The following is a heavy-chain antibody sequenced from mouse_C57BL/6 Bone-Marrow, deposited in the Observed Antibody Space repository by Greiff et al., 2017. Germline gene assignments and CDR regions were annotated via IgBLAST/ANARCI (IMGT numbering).Heavy chain of an antibody. J-gene: IGHJ2*01. V-gene: IGHV1-7*01. Sequence: VQLQQSGAELAKPGASVKLSCKASGYTFTSYWMHWVKQRPGQGLEWIGYINPSSGYTKYNQKFKDKATLTADKSSSTAYMQLGSRTYEDSAVYYCAGTMVTTSYWGQGTTLTVSS. CDR2: INPSSGYT. CDR1: GYTFTSYW. D-gene: IGHD2-2*01. CDR3: AGTMVTTSY.